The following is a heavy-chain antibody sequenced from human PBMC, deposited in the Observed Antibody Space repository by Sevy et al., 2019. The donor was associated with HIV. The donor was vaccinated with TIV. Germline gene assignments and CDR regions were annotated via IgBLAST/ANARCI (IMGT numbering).Heavy chain of an antibody. D-gene: IGHD2-2*01. V-gene: IGHV1-2*02. Sequence: ASVKVSCKASGYTFTGYYMHWVRQAPGQGLEWMGWINPNGGGTNYAQKFQGRVTMTRETSISTAYMELSRLRSDDTAVYYCARDREYQLLKYYFDYWGQGTLVTVSS. CDR1: GYTFTGYY. CDR2: INPNGGGT. CDR3: ARDREYQLLKYYFDY. J-gene: IGHJ4*02.